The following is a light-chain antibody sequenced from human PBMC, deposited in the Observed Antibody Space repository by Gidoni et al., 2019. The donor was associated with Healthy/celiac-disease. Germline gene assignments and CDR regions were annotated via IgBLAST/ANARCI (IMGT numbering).Light chain of an antibody. J-gene: IGKJ4*01. Sequence: DIQMTQSPYSLSASVGDRVTITCQASQDISNYLNWYQQKPGKAPKLLIYDASNLETGVPSRFSGSGSGTDFTCTISSLQPEDIATYYCQQYDNLPLTVGGGTKVEIK. CDR3: QQYDNLPLT. CDR1: QDISNY. V-gene: IGKV1-33*01. CDR2: DAS.